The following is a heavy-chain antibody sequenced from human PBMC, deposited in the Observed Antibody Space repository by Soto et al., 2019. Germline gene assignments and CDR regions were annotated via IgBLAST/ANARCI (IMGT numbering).Heavy chain of an antibody. V-gene: IGHV4-34*01. Sequence: SETLSLTCAVNGGSLSGYYWSWIRQPPGKGLEWIGEINYSGGTNYIPSLKSRITISVDTSKNHIFLNLTSVTAADTAVYYCARGRVRWGSGSYYNEPSYYFDYWGQGTLVTVSS. J-gene: IGHJ4*02. CDR1: GGSLSGYY. CDR3: ARGRVRWGSGSYYNEPSYYFDY. CDR2: INYSGGT. D-gene: IGHD3-10*01.